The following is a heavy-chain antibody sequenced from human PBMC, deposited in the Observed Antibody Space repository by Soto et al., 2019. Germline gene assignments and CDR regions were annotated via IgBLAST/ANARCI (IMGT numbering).Heavy chain of an antibody. CDR1: GGSFSGYY. D-gene: IGHD2-15*01. V-gene: IGHV4-34*01. CDR2: INHSGST. Sequence: QVQLQQWGAGLLKPSETLSLTCAVYGGSFSGYYWSWIRQPPGKGLEWIGEINHSGSTNYNPSLNSRVTISVDTSKNQFSLKLSSVTAADTAVYYCARRYRDIVVVVAATGYYFDYWGLGTLVTVSS. CDR3: ARRYRDIVVVVAATGYYFDY. J-gene: IGHJ4*02.